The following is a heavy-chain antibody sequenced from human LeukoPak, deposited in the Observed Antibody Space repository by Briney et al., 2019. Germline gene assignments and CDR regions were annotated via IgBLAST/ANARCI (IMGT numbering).Heavy chain of an antibody. CDR1: GFTFSNYG. Sequence: GSLRLSCAASGFTFSNYGMHWVRQAPGKGLEWVAFIRYDGSNKYYADSVKGRFTISRDNSKNTVYMKMNSLRADDTAVYYCAKDWARYCSSTSCPRGDYWGQGTLVTVSS. CDR2: IRYDGSNK. J-gene: IGHJ4*02. CDR3: AKDWARYCSSTSCPRGDY. D-gene: IGHD2-2*01. V-gene: IGHV3-30*02.